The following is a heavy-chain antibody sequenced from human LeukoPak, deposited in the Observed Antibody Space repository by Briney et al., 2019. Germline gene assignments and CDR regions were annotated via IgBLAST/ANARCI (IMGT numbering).Heavy chain of an antibody. D-gene: IGHD3-16*01. Sequence: ASVKVSCKASGYTFTSYGISWVRQAPGQGLEWKGWISAYNGNTNYAQKLQSRVTMTTDTSTSTAYMELRSLRSDDTAVYYCARGVYYDYIWGSSGYYYYMDVWGKGTTVTVSS. CDR2: ISAYNGNT. V-gene: IGHV1-18*01. CDR1: GYTFTSYG. J-gene: IGHJ6*03. CDR3: ARGVYYDYIWGSSGYYYYMDV.